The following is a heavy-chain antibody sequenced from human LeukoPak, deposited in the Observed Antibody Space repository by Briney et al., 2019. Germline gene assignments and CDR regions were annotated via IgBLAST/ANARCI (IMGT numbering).Heavy chain of an antibody. CDR2: LYYSGST. Sequence: PSETLSLTCTVSGGSISSSTFYWGWIRQPPGKGLEWIGSLYYSGSTYYNPSLKSRVTISVDTSKNQFSLILTSVTAADTAVYYCARQTGAGLFILPGGQGTLVTVSS. CDR3: ARQTGAGLFILP. V-gene: IGHV4-39*01. D-gene: IGHD3-3*01. CDR1: GGSISSSTFY. J-gene: IGHJ4*02.